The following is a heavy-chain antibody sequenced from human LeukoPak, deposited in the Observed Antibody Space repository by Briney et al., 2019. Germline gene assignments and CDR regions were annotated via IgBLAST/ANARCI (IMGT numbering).Heavy chain of an antibody. V-gene: IGHV3-23*01. Sequence: GGSLRLSCAASGFTFSTYAMSWVRQAPGKGLEWVSAISGSGGSTYYADSVKGRFTISRDNSRDTLYLQMNSLRAEDTAVYYCAKAGRATFDYWGQGTLVTVSS. D-gene: IGHD2-15*01. CDR3: AKAGRATFDY. CDR1: GFTFSTYA. CDR2: ISGSGGST. J-gene: IGHJ4*02.